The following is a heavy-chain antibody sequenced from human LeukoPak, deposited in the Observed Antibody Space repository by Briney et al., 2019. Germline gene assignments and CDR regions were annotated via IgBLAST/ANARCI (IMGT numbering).Heavy chain of an antibody. CDR3: ARMGCSGGSCYVGDYYYYYYMDV. Sequence: SETLSLTCAVYGGSFSGYYWSWIRQPPGKGLEWIGEINHSGSTNYNPSLKSRVTISVDTSKNQFSLKLSSVTAADTAVYYCARMGCSGGSCYVGDYYYYYYMDVWGKGTTVTVSS. V-gene: IGHV4-34*01. CDR1: GGSFSGYY. CDR2: INHSGST. D-gene: IGHD2-15*01. J-gene: IGHJ6*03.